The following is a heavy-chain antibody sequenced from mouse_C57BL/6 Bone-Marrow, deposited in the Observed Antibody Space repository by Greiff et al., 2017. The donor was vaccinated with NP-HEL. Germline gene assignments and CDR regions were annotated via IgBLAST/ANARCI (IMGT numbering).Heavy chain of an antibody. D-gene: IGHD3-2*02. CDR1: GYAFSSSW. CDR3: ARSRQLTWYFDV. J-gene: IGHJ1*03. V-gene: IGHV1-82*01. CDR2: IYPGDGDT. Sequence: QVQLQQSGPELVKPGASVKISCKASGYAFSSSWMNWVKQRPGKGLEGIGRIYPGDGDTNYNGKFKGKATLTADKSSSTAFMQLSSLTSEDSAVYFCARSRQLTWYFDVWGTGTTVTVSS.